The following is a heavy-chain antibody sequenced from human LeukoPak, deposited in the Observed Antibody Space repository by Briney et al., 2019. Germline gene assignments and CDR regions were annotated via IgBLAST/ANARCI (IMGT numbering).Heavy chain of an antibody. D-gene: IGHD3-16*02. CDR3: ARHSDYVWGSYPSSAFDI. J-gene: IGHJ3*02. CDR1: GGSISSSSYY. V-gene: IGHV4-39*01. Sequence: PSETLSLTCTVSGGSISSSSYYWGWIRQPPGKGLEWIGSIYYSGSTYYNPSLKSRVTISVDTSKNQFSLKLSSVTAADTAVYYCARHSDYVWGSYPSSAFDIWGQGTMVTVSS. CDR2: IYYSGST.